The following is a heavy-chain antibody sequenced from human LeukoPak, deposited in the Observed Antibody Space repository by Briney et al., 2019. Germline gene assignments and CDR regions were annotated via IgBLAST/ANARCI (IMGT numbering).Heavy chain of an antibody. J-gene: IGHJ4*02. CDR1: GFTFSSYG. CDR3: AKGAYYYDSSGYPGY. CDR2: ISYDGSNK. Sequence: GGSLRLSCAASGFTFSSYGMHWVRQAPGKGLEWVAVISYDGSNKYYADSVKGRFTISRDNSKNTLYLQMNSLRAEDTAVYYCAKGAYYYDSSGYPGYWGQGTLVTVSS. D-gene: IGHD3-22*01. V-gene: IGHV3-30*18.